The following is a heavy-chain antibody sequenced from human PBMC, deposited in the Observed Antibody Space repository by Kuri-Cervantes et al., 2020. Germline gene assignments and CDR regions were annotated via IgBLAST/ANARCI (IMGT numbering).Heavy chain of an antibody. V-gene: IGHV3-21*04. Sequence: GGSLRLSCAASGFTFSSYSMNWVRQAPGKGLEWVSSISSSSSYIYYADSVKGRFTISRENSQNTLYLQMNSLGAEDTALYYCAKDDSGDLMGAFDIWGQGTMVTVSS. D-gene: IGHD2-8*01. CDR2: ISSSSSYI. CDR3: AKDDSGDLMGAFDI. J-gene: IGHJ3*02. CDR1: GFTFSSYS.